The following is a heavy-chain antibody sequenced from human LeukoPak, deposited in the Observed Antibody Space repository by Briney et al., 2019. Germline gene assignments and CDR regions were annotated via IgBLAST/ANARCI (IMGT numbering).Heavy chain of an antibody. V-gene: IGHV3-23*01. J-gene: IGHJ4*02. CDR3: ARDGVATNDWQTDY. D-gene: IGHD5-24*01. CDR1: GFTFSSYA. Sequence: GGSLRLSCAASGFTFSSYAMTWVRQAPGKGLEWVSAISGSGGSTYYADSVKGRFTISRDNSKNTLYVQMNSLRAEDTAVYYCARDGVATNDWQTDYWGQGTLVTVSS. CDR2: ISGSGGST.